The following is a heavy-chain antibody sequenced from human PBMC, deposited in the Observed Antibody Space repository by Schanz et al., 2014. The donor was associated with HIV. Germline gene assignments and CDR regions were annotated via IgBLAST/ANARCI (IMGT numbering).Heavy chain of an antibody. J-gene: IGHJ6*02. CDR1: GYRFTSSF. V-gene: IGHV1-46*01. D-gene: IGHD2-15*01. CDR2: INTSGGGT. Sequence: QVQLVQPGAEVKKPGASVRVSCKASGYRFTSSFIHWVRQAPGQGLEWMAVINTSGGGTSDALQGRVAVTRDTSTSTVYMDLRNLRFEDSAVYYCARERMATGGFDVWGQGTTVTVSS. CDR3: ARERMATGGFDV.